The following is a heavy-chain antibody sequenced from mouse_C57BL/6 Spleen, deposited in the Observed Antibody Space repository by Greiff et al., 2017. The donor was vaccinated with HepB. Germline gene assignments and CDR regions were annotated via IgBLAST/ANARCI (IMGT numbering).Heavy chain of an antibody. V-gene: IGHV5-6*01. CDR2: ISSGGSYT. CDR3: ARQIQYYYAMDY. J-gene: IGHJ4*01. Sequence: EVHLVESGGDLVKPGGSLKLSCAASGFTFSSYGMSWVRQTPDKRLEWVATISSGGSYTYYPDSVKGRFTISRDNAKNTLYLQMSSLKSEDTAMYYCARQIQYYYAMDYWGQGTSVTVSS. CDR1: GFTFSSYG. D-gene: IGHD5-1-1*01.